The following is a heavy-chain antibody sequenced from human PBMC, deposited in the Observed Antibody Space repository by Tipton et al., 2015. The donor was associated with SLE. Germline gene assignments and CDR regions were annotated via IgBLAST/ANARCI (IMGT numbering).Heavy chain of an antibody. J-gene: IGHJ3*02. Sequence: TLSLTCTVSGGSISSYYWSWIRQPPGKGLEWIGYIYYSGSTNYNPSLKSRVTISVDTSKNQFSLKLSSVTAADTAMYYCARDGGIYDAFVIWGQGTMVTFSS. CDR1: GGSISSYY. CDR3: ARDGGIYDAFVI. CDR2: IYYSGST. V-gene: IGHV4-59*12. D-gene: IGHD3-3*01.